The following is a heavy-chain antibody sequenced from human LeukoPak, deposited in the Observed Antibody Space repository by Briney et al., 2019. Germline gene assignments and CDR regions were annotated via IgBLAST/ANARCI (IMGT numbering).Heavy chain of an antibody. V-gene: IGHV1-69*04. D-gene: IGHD1-1*01. CDR3: APLAGTRVERLPA. CDR1: GGTFSSYA. CDR2: IIPLLGIV. Sequence: ASVKVSCKASGGTFSSYAISWVRQAPGQGLEWMGRIIPLLGIVNNAQKFQGRVTITADTSTSTAYMEVSSLRSDDTAVYYCAPLAGTRVERLPAWGQGTLVTVSS. J-gene: IGHJ5*02.